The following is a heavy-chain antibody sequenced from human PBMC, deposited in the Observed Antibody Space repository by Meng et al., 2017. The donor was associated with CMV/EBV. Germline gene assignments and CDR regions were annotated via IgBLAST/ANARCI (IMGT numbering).Heavy chain of an antibody. J-gene: IGHJ5*02. Sequence: SISRSSYDWGWIRQPPRKGLEWIGSIYYSGSPYYNPSLKSRVTISVDTSKNQLSLKLSSVTAADTAVYYCARVVLRFLEWSPGWFDPWGQGTLVTVSS. CDR2: IYYSGSP. CDR1: SISRSSYD. D-gene: IGHD3-3*01. CDR3: ARVVLRFLEWSPGWFDP. V-gene: IGHV4-39*07.